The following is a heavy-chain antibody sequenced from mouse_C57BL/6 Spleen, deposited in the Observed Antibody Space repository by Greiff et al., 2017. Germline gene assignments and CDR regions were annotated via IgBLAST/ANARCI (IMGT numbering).Heavy chain of an antibody. CDR2: IYPGGGYT. CDR3: SRDYGSSYRYFDY. V-gene: IGHV1-63*01. Sequence: VQLQQSGAELVRPGTSVKMSCKASGYTFTNYWIGWAKQRPGHGLEWIGKIYPGGGYTNYNETFKGKATLTADKSSSTAYMQFSSLTSEASAIYYCSRDYGSSYRYFDYWGQGTTLTVSS. D-gene: IGHD1-1*01. J-gene: IGHJ2*01. CDR1: GYTFTNYW.